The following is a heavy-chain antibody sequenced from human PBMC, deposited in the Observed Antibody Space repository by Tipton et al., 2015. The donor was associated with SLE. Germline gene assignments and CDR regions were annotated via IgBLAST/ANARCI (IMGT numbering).Heavy chain of an antibody. J-gene: IGHJ4*02. CDR3: ARVRIISAGTHFDY. CDR2: IYQNGNT. CDR1: GYSISGSSY. Sequence: TLSLTCAVSGYSISGSSYWGWIRQPPGKGLEWIGTIYQNGNTYYNPSLKSRVTISVDRSKNQFSLKLSSVTAADTAVYYCARVRIISAGTHFDYWGQGTLVTVSS. V-gene: IGHV4-38-2*01. D-gene: IGHD6-13*01.